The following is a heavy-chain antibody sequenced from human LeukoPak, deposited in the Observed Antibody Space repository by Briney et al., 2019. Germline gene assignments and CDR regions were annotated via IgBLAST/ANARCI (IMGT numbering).Heavy chain of an antibody. CDR3: ARGPLDYGSGSYIDY. Sequence: ASVKVSCKASGYTFTSYGISWVRQAPGQGLEWMGWISAYNGNTNYAQELQGRVTMTTDTSTSTAYMELRSLRSDDTAVYYCARGPLDYGSGSYIDYWGQGTLVTVSS. V-gene: IGHV1-18*01. J-gene: IGHJ4*02. CDR1: GYTFTSYG. D-gene: IGHD3-10*01. CDR2: ISAYNGNT.